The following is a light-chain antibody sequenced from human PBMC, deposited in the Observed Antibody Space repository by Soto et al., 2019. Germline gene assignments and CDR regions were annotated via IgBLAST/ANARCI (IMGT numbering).Light chain of an antibody. CDR1: SSDVGGYNY. CDR2: DVS. V-gene: IGLV2-14*01. Sequence: QSALTQPASVSGSPGQSITISCTATSSDVGGYNYVSWYQQHPGKAPKLMIYDVSNRPSGVSNRFSGSKSGNTASLTISGLQAEDEADYYCSSYTSSSTLFGTGTKVTVL. J-gene: IGLJ1*01. CDR3: SSYTSSSTL.